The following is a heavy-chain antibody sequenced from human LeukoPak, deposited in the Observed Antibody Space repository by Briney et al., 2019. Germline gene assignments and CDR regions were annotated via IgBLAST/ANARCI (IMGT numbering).Heavy chain of an antibody. J-gene: IGHJ4*02. V-gene: IGHV3-11*04. Sequence: PGGSLRLSCAASGFTFSDYYMSWIRQAPGKGLEWVSYISSSSSTIYYADSVKGRFTISRDNAKNSLYLQMNSPRAEDTAVYYCAREEVGWFGEFHFDYWGQGTLVTVSS. CDR2: ISSSSSTI. D-gene: IGHD3-10*01. CDR3: AREEVGWFGEFHFDY. CDR1: GFTFSDYY.